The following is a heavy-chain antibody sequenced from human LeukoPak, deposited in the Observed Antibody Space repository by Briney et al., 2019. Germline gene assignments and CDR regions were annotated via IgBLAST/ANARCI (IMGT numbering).Heavy chain of an antibody. Sequence: GGSLRLSCAASGLTFSSYSMNWVRQAPGKGLEWVSSISSSSSYIYYADSVKGRFTISRDNAKNSLYLQMNSLRAEDTAVYYCAGAYMVRGVFDYWGQGTLVTVSS. D-gene: IGHD3-10*01. CDR2: ISSSSSYI. J-gene: IGHJ4*02. CDR3: AGAYMVRGVFDY. V-gene: IGHV3-21*01. CDR1: GLTFSSYS.